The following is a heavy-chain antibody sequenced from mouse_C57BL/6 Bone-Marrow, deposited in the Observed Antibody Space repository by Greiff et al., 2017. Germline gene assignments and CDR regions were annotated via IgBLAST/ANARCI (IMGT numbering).Heavy chain of an antibody. V-gene: IGHV1-81*01. D-gene: IGHD2-2*01. CDR2: IYPRSGNT. CDR3: AREGIYYGYDWFAY. CDR1: GYAFTSYG. J-gene: IGHJ3*01. Sequence: QVQLQQSGAELARPGASVKLSCKASGYAFTSYGISWVKQRTGQGLEWIGEIYPRSGNTYYNEKFKGKATLTADKSSCTAYMELRSLTSADSAVYFCAREGIYYGYDWFAYEGRGKRVTVSA.